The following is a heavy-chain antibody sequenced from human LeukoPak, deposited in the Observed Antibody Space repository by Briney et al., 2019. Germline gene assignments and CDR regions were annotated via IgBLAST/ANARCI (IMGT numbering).Heavy chain of an antibody. CDR3: ARDLGTCSGASGSSSFGY. Sequence: SETLSLTCTVSGVSMSSSYWSWIRQPPGQGLEWIGYIHYGGAVNYNPSLKSRLSRSADTSKNQFSLKLRSVTAADTAVYYCARDLGTCSGASGSSSFGYWGQGTLVTVSS. V-gene: IGHV4-59*01. J-gene: IGHJ4*02. CDR2: IHYGGAV. D-gene: IGHD2-15*01. CDR1: GVSMSSSY.